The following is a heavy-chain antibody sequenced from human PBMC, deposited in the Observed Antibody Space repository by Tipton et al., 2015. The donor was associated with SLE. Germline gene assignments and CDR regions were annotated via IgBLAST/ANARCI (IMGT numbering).Heavy chain of an antibody. CDR2: VYASGSA. CDR3: AKEKLGRDYYYHMDV. V-gene: IGHV4-4*07. Sequence: TLSLTCTVSGDSISTYYWSWIRQPAGKGLEWIGRVYASGSANYNPSLKSRVTMSLDTSKNQLSLKLSSVTAADTAVYYCAKEKLGRDYYYHMDVWGRGTLVTVSS. CDR1: GDSISTYY. D-gene: IGHD1-26*01. J-gene: IGHJ2*01.